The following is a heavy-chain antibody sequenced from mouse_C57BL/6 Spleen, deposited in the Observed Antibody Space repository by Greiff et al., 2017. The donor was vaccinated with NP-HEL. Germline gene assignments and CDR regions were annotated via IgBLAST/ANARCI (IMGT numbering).Heavy chain of an antibody. CDR1: GFTFSSYA. V-gene: IGHV5-4*01. CDR3: ARDDGAYSIYWYFDV. Sequence: EVKLVESGGGLVKPGGSLKLSCAASGFTFSSYAMSWVRQTPEKRLEWVATISDGGSYTYYPDNAKGRFTISRDNAKNNLYLQMSHLKSEDTAMYYCARDDGAYSIYWYFDVWGTGTTVTVSS. J-gene: IGHJ1*03. CDR2: ISDGGSYT. D-gene: IGHD2-5*01.